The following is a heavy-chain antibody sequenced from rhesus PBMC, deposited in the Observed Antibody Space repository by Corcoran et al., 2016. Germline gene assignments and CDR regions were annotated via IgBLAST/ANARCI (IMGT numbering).Heavy chain of an antibody. CDR3: SRDDYGRD. J-gene: IGHJ4*01. Sequence: ELQLVESGGGLVQPGGSVRLSCAASGYTLGDYAMHWFRPVPGKALDGASTSSNNGNTKKYSDSVKGRFTVSGINAQNSRFLQMHSLRAEDTAVYYCSRDDYGRDWGQGVLVTVSS. D-gene: IGHD4-29*01. CDR2: SSNNGNTK. V-gene: IGHV3-7*01. CDR1: GYTLGDYA.